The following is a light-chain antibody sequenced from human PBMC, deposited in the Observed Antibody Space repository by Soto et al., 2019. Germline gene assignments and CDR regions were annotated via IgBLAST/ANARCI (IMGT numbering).Light chain of an antibody. CDR1: QSVSVN. J-gene: IGKJ1*01. CDR3: QQYNAWPQT. CDR2: RAS. Sequence: EIVMTQSPATLSVSPGERATLSCRASQSVSVNFAWYQQKPGQAPRLLTYRASTRATGIPATFSGSGSGTEFTLTISSLQSEDFAVYYCQQYNAWPQTFGQGTKVEIK. V-gene: IGKV3-15*01.